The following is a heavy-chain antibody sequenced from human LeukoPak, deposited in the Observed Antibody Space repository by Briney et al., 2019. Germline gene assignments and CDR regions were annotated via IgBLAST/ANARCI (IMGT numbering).Heavy chain of an antibody. CDR1: GFTFDDYA. CDR2: ISWNSGSI. CDR3: ATNWFDP. V-gene: IGHV3-9*01. J-gene: IGHJ5*02. Sequence: GRSLRLSCAASGFTFDDYAMHWVRQAPGKGLERVSGISWNSGSIGYADSVKGRFTISRDNAKNSLYLQMNSLRAEDTALYYCATNWFDPWGQGTLVTVSS.